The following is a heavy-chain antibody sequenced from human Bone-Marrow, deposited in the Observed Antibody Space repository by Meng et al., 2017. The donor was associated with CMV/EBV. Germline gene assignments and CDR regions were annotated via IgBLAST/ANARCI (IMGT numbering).Heavy chain of an antibody. V-gene: IGHV1-69*10. Sequence: SVKVSCKASGGTFRSCAINWVRQAPGQGLEWMAEIIPMFDIVNYAQKFQGRVTVTTDKSTNTAYMDLSSLKSEDTAVYYCARDSPLLGITMARDYGMDVWGQGRTVYVSS. CDR2: IIPMFDIV. CDR1: GGTFRSCA. D-gene: IGHD3-10*01. CDR3: ARDSPLLGITMARDYGMDV. J-gene: IGHJ6*02.